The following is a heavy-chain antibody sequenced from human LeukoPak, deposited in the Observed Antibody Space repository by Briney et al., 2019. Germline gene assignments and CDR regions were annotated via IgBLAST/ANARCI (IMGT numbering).Heavy chain of an antibody. Sequence: PGGSLRLSCAASGFTFTSYSMNWVRQAPGRGLEWVSCISTRSTYIYYADSVKGRFTISRDNAKNSLYLQMNSLRAEDTAVYYCARVRSYIPTEYYFDYWGQGTLVTVSS. CDR1: GFTFTSYS. CDR3: ARVRSYIPTEYYFDY. CDR2: ISTRSTYI. J-gene: IGHJ4*02. V-gene: IGHV3-21*04. D-gene: IGHD1-1*01.